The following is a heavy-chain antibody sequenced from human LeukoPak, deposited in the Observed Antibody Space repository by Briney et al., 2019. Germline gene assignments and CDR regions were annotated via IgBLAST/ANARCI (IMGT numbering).Heavy chain of an antibody. Sequence: SETPSLTCTVSGGSISSYYWSWIRQPPGKGLEWIGYIYTSGSTNYNPSLKSRVTISVDTSKNQFSLKLSSVTAADTAVYYCARRGVGQFDYWGQGTLVTVSS. CDR1: GGSISSYY. CDR3: ARRGVGQFDY. V-gene: IGHV4-4*09. J-gene: IGHJ4*02. D-gene: IGHD1-26*01. CDR2: IYTSGST.